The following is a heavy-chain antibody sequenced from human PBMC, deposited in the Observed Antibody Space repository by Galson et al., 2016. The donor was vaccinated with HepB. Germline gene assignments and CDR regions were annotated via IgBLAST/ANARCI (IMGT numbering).Heavy chain of an antibody. CDR2: IYDSGST. D-gene: IGHD3-22*01. CDR1: GGSFSGYY. J-gene: IGHJ2*01. V-gene: IGHV4-34*01. CDR3: ARERQFHYDSSGYYTTSYWHFDL. Sequence: ETLSLTCAVYGGSFSGYYWSWIRQPPGKGLEWIGEIYDSGSTNYNPSLRSRATISIDTSKSQFSLKLSSVPAADTAVYYCARERQFHYDSSGYYTTSYWHFDLWGRGTLVTVSS.